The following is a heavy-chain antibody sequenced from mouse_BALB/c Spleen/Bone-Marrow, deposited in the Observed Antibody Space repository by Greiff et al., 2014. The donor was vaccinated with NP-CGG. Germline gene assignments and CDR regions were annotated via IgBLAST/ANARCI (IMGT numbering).Heavy chain of an antibody. J-gene: IGHJ3*01. CDR1: GFNIKDTY. Sequence: EVHLVESGAELVKPGASVKLSCTASGFNIKDTYMHRVKQRPEQGLEWIGRIDPASGHTKFDPKFQGKATIASDTSSNTAYLQLSSLTSEDTAVYYCAAYYYVSSYGFAYWGQGTLVTVSA. D-gene: IGHD1-1*01. V-gene: IGHV14-3*02. CDR3: AAYYYVSSYGFAY. CDR2: IDPASGHT.